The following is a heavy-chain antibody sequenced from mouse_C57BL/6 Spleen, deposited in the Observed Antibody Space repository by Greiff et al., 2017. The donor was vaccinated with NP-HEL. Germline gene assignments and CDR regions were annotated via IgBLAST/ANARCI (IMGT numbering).Heavy chain of an antibody. V-gene: IGHV5-9-1*02. CDR1: GFTFSSYA. CDR3: TRDPRPYAMDY. J-gene: IGHJ4*01. CDR2: ISSGGDYI. Sequence: EVKLVESGEGLVKPGGSLKLSCAASGFTFSSYAMSWVRQTPEKRLEWVAYISSGGDYIYYADTVKGRFTISRDNARNTLYLQMSSLKSEDTAMYYCTRDPRPYAMDYWGQGTSVTVSS.